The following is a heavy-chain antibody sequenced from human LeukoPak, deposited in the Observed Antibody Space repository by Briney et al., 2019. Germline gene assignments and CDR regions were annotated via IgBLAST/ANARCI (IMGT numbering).Heavy chain of an antibody. CDR3: ARTALLWFDIDY. J-gene: IGHJ4*02. CDR1: GCSISSSSYY. V-gene: IGHV4-39*07. CDR2: IYYSGRT. D-gene: IGHD3-10*01. Sequence: SETLSLSCTVSGCSISSSSYYWGWIRQPPGKGLEWFGSIYYSGRTYYNPSLKSRATISVDTSKNQFSQKLSSVTAAATAVYCARTALLWFDIDYWGQGTLVTVSS.